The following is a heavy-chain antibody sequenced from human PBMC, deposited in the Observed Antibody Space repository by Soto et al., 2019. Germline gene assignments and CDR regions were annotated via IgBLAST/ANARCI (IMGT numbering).Heavy chain of an antibody. CDR1: GDSVSSNSAA. J-gene: IGHJ4*02. CDR2: TYYRSKWYN. CDR3: ARSIGVLAAMGIFDY. V-gene: IGHV6-1*01. D-gene: IGHD2-15*01. Sequence: SQTLSLTCAISGDSVSSNSAAWNWIRQSPSRGLEWLGRTYYRSKWYNDYAVSVKSRITINPDTSKNQFSLQLNSVTPEDTAVYYCARSIGVLAAMGIFDYWGQGNLVTVSS.